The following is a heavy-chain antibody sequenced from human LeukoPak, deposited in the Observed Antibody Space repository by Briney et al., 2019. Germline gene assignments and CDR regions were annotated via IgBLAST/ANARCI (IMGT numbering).Heavy chain of an antibody. V-gene: IGHV3-66*02. J-gene: IGHJ4*02. CDR1: GFTVSSNY. Sequence: GGSLRLSYAASGFTVSSNYMSWVRQAPGKGLEWVSVIYSGGSTYYADSVKGRFTISRDNPKNTLYLQMNSLRAEDTAVYYCAREYCSSTSCSVDYWGQGTLVTVSS. CDR2: IYSGGST. D-gene: IGHD2-2*01. CDR3: AREYCSSTSCSVDY.